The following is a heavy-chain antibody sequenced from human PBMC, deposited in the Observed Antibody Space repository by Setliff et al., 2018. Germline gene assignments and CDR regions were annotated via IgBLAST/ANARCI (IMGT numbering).Heavy chain of an antibody. V-gene: IGHV4-30-4*01. CDR2: ISHGVST. CDR3: ARVYGENDLPDI. Sequence: PSETLSLTCTVSGASVTSFDYYWSWIRQPPGKGLEYIGHISHGVSTSYSPSLRSRVTVSVDTSKNQFSLKLTSVTAADTAMYYCARVYGENDLPDIWGQGTMVT. CDR1: GASVTSFDYY. D-gene: IGHD4-17*01. J-gene: IGHJ3*02.